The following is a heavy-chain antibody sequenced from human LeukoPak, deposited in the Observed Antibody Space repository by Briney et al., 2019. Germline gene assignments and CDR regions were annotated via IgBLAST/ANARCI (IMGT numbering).Heavy chain of an antibody. V-gene: IGHV3-30*04. CDR3: ARDPIYTFDGPEYFQH. J-gene: IGHJ1*01. Sequence: GGSLRLSCAASGFTFSSYAMHWVRQAPGKGLEWVAVISYDGSNKYYADSVTGRFTISRDNAKKSLYLQMNILRAEDTAVYYCARDPIYTFDGPEYFQHWGQGTLVTVSS. D-gene: IGHD2-2*02. CDR1: GFTFSSYA. CDR2: ISYDGSNK.